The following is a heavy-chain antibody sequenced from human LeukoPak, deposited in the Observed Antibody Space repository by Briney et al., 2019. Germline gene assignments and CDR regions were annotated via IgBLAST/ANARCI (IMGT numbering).Heavy chain of an antibody. J-gene: IGHJ4*02. Sequence: PGGSLRLPCAASGFTFTTYAMSWVRQAPGKGLEWVSAISGNGGTTYYTDSVKGRFTISRDNSKITLYLQMNSLRAEDTAVYYCAKSYNGYESKPDYWGQGTLVTVSS. V-gene: IGHV3-23*01. CDR3: AKSYNGYESKPDY. D-gene: IGHD5-12*01. CDR1: GFTFTTYA. CDR2: ISGNGGTT.